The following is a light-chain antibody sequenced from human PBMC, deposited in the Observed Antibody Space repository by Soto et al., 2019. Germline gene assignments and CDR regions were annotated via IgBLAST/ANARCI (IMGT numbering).Light chain of an antibody. CDR3: LLSFSDGRGI. J-gene: IGLJ2*01. CDR1: TGPVTSGHY. CDR2: DTS. V-gene: IGLV7-46*01. Sequence: QAVVTQESSLTVSPGGTVPLTCGSSTGPVTSGHYPYWFQQRPGQAPKTLIYDTSSKHSWTPARFSGSLLGGRAALTLAGAQPEDEADYYCLLSFSDGRGIFGGGTKLTVL.